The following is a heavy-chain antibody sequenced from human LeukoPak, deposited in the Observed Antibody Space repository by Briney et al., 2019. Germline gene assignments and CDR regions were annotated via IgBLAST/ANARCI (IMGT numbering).Heavy chain of an antibody. CDR1: GASVSNYY. CDR3: ARHHDGGPKLRLDF. Sequence: NPSETLSLTCRVSGASVSNYYWSWIRQSPGKGLGWIGFFHYSGSTNYNPSLNSRVTTSIDTSMNQLSLTLVSVTAADTAVYFCARHHDGGPKLRLDFWGLGVLVTVSS. V-gene: IGHV4-59*08. CDR2: FHYSGST. D-gene: IGHD2-15*01. J-gene: IGHJ4*02.